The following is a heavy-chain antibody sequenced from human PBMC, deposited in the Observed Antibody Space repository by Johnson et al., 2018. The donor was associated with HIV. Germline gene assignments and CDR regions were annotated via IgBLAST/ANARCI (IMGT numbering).Heavy chain of an antibody. D-gene: IGHD2-2*01. CDR1: GFTFDDYG. Sequence: VQLVESGVGVVRPGESLRLSCAASGFTFDDYGMSWVRQAPGKGLEWVSVIYSGGSTYYADSVKGRFTISRDNSKNTLYLQMNSLRAEDTAVYYCASKTPVVEDAFDIWGQGT. CDR2: IYSGGST. CDR3: ASKTPVVEDAFDI. J-gene: IGHJ3*02. V-gene: IGHV3-66*01.